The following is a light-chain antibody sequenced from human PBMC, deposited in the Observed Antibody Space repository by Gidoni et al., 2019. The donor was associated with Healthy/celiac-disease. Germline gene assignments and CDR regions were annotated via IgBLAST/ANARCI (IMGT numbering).Light chain of an antibody. CDR1: KLGDKY. J-gene: IGLJ1*01. Sequence: SYELTQPPSVSVSPGQTASITCPGDKLGDKYACWYQRKPGQSPVLVIYQDSKRPSGIPERFSGSNSGNTATLTISGTQAMDEADYYCQAWDSSTANYVFGTGTKVTVL. CDR2: QDS. CDR3: QAWDSSTANYV. V-gene: IGLV3-1*01.